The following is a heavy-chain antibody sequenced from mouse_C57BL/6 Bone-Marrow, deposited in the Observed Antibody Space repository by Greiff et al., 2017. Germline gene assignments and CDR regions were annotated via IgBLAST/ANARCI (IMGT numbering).Heavy chain of an antibody. V-gene: IGHV1-54*01. D-gene: IGHD3-1*01. J-gene: IGHJ3*01. CDR2: INPGSGGT. CDR3: AISGWDGFAY. Sequence: VQLQQSGAELVRPGTSVKVSCKASGYAFTNYLIEWVKQRPGQGLEWIGVINPGSGGTNYNEKFKGKATLTADKYSSTAYMQLSSLTSEDSAVYFCAISGWDGFAYWGQGTLVTVSA. CDR1: GYAFTNYL.